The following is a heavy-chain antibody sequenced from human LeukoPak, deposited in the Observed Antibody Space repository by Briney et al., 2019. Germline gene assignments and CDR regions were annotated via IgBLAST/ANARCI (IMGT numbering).Heavy chain of an antibody. CDR3: ARDSSSWYLDY. V-gene: IGHV1-69*05. Sequence: SVKVSCKASGGTLSSYAISWVRQAPGQGLEWVGGIIPIFVTANYAQKFQGRVTITTDESTSTAYMELSSLRSEDTALYYCARDSSSWYLDYWGQGTLVTVSS. J-gene: IGHJ4*02. CDR1: GGTLSSYA. D-gene: IGHD6-13*01. CDR2: IIPIFVTA.